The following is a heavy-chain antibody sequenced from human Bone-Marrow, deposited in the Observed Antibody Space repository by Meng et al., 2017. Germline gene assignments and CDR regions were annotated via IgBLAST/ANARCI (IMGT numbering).Heavy chain of an antibody. V-gene: IGHV3-21*03. Sequence: EVQLVESGGGLVKPGGSLRLSCAASGVTFSSYSMNWVRQAPGKGLEWVSSISSSSSYIYYADSVKGRFTISRDDSYSTLYLQMSGLRIDDTGIYYCTWDDKAVSDYWGQGTLVTVSS. CDR1: GVTFSSYS. CDR2: ISSSSSYI. CDR3: TWDDKAVSDY. J-gene: IGHJ4*02. D-gene: IGHD3-9*01.